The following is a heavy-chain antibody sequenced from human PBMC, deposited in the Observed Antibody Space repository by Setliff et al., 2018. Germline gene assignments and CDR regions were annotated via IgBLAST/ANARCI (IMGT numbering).Heavy chain of an antibody. J-gene: IGHJ5*02. CDR2: MNPNSGNT. Sequence: ASVKVSCKASGYTFTSYDINWVRQATGQGLEWMGWMNPNSGNTGYAQKFQGRVTITRNTSISTAYMELSSLRSEDTAVYYCARDLASSSDRFIGGWFDPWGQGTLVTVSS. V-gene: IGHV1-8*03. D-gene: IGHD6-13*01. CDR1: GYTFTSYD. CDR3: ARDLASSSDRFIGGWFDP.